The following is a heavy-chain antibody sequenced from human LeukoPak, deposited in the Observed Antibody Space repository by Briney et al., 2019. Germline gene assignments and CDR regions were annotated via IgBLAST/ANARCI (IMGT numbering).Heavy chain of an antibody. D-gene: IGHD3-9*01. CDR2: IYSGGST. Sequence: GGSLRLSCAASGFTVSSNYMGWVRQAPGKGLEWASVIYSGGSTYYADSVKGRFTISRDNSKNTLYLQMNSLRAEDTAVYYCARSILTGYYTDWGQGTLVTVSS. V-gene: IGHV3-66*01. CDR1: GFTVSSNY. CDR3: ARSILTGYYTD. J-gene: IGHJ4*02.